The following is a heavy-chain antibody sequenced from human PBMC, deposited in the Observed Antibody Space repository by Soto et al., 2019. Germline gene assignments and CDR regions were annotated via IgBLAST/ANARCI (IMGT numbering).Heavy chain of an antibody. J-gene: IGHJ6*03. CDR1: GGSISSYY. CDR3: ARVLWFGESNYYYYMDV. CDR2: IYYSGST. V-gene: IGHV4-59*01. Sequence: SETLSLTCTVSGGSISSYYWSWIRQPPGKGLEWIGYIYYSGSTNYNPSLKSRVTISVDTSKNQFSLKLSSVTAADTAVYYCARVLWFGESNYYYYMDVWGKGTTVTVSS. D-gene: IGHD3-10*01.